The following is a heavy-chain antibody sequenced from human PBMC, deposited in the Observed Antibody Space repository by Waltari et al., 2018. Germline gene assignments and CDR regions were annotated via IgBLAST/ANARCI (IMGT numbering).Heavy chain of an antibody. Sequence: QVQLQQWGAGLLKPSETLSLTCAVYGGSFSGYSWRWIRQPPGKGLEWIGEINHSGSTNYNPSLKSRVTISVDTSKNQFSLKLSSVTAADTAVYYCARSPRWRGGGYYAPYDYWGQGTLVTVSS. D-gene: IGHD3-3*01. CDR3: ARSPRWRGGGYYAPYDY. CDR2: INHSGST. CDR1: GGSFSGYS. J-gene: IGHJ4*02. V-gene: IGHV4-34*01.